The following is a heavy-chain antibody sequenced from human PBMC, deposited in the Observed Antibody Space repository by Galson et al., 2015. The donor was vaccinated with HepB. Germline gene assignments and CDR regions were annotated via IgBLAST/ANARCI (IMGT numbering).Heavy chain of an antibody. J-gene: IGHJ4*02. CDR1: GYTFTMYA. CDR3: ARSGRFGIAAADHGLY. D-gene: IGHD6-13*01. CDR2: INVDNGNT. V-gene: IGHV1-3*01. Sequence: SVKVSCKASGYTFTMYAMHWVRQAPGQRPEWMGWINVDNGNTKYSQKFQGRVTITRDTSAGTAYMELGSLKSEDTAVYYCARSGRFGIAAADHGLYWGQGTLVTVSS.